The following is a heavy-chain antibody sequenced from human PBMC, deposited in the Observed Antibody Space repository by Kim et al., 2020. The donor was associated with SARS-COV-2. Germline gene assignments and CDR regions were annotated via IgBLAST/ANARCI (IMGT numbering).Heavy chain of an antibody. CDR3: ARGRGGTTVVTLGLGYYYYYGMYV. J-gene: IGHJ6*02. Sequence: SETLSLTCAVYGGSFSGYYWSWIRQPPGKGLEWIGEINHSGSTNYNPSLKSRVTISVDTSKNQFSLKLSSVTAADTAVYYCARGRGGTTVVTLGLGYYYYYGMYVWGQGTTVTVSS. CDR1: GGSFSGYY. CDR2: INHSGST. V-gene: IGHV4-34*01. D-gene: IGHD4-17*01.